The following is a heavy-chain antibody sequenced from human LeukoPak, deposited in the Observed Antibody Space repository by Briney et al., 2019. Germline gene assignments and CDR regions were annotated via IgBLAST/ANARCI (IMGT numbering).Heavy chain of an antibody. CDR2: ISGSGENT. J-gene: IGHJ3*02. D-gene: IGHD3-10*01. CDR3: AKTSALLWFGELLSYAFDI. Sequence: GGSLRLSCAASGFTFSTYAMSWVRQAPGKGLEWVSGISGSGENTYYADSVKGRFTISRDNSKNTLYLRMNSLRAEDTAVYYCAKTSALLWFGELLSYAFDIWGQGTMVTVSS. V-gene: IGHV3-23*01. CDR1: GFTFSTYA.